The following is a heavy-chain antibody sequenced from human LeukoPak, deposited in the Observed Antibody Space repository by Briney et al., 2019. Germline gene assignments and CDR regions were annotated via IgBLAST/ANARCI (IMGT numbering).Heavy chain of an antibody. Sequence: GGSLRLSCAASGFTFSSYGMSWVRQAPGKGLEWVSTISGSGGSTYYADSVKGRFTVSRDNSKNTLYLQMNSLRAEDTAVYYCASPLWSDDAFDIWGQGTMVTVSS. J-gene: IGHJ3*02. V-gene: IGHV3-23*01. CDR3: ASPLWSDDAFDI. CDR1: GFTFSSYG. D-gene: IGHD3-3*01. CDR2: ISGSGGST.